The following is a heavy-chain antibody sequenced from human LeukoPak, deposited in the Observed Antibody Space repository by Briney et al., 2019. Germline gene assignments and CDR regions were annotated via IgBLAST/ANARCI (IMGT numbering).Heavy chain of an antibody. CDR2: ISGSGGST. CDR1: GFTFNTYA. Sequence: SGGSLRLSCAASGFTFNTYAIHWVRQAPGKGLEWVAVISGSGGSTYYADSVKGRFTISRDNSKNTLYLQMNSLRAEDTAVYYCAKGISSSSGWFDPWGQGTLVTVSS. D-gene: IGHD6-6*01. J-gene: IGHJ5*02. CDR3: AKGISSSSGWFDP. V-gene: IGHV3-23*01.